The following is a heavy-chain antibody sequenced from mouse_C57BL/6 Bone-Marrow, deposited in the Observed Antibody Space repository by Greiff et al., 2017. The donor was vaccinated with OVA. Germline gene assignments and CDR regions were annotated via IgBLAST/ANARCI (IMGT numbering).Heavy chain of an antibody. CDR1: GFTFSDYY. CDR2: INYDGSST. Sequence: EVQLVASEGGLVQPGSSMKLSCTASGFTFSDYYMAWVRQVPEKGLEWVANINYDGSSTYYLDSLKSRFIISRDNAKNLLYLQMSSLKSEDTATYYCASGPGYYLIWYAMDNWGQGTSVTVSS. V-gene: IGHV5-16*01. D-gene: IGHD2-3*01. J-gene: IGHJ4*01. CDR3: ASGPGYYLIWYAMDN.